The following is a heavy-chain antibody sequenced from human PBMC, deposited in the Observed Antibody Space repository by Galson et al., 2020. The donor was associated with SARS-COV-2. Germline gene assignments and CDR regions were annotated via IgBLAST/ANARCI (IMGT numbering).Heavy chain of an antibody. CDR3: ARHYGLISNYYYYYGMDV. V-gene: IGHV3-11*01. D-gene: IGHD2-21*01. J-gene: IGHJ6*02. Sequence: TGGSLRLSCAASGFTFSDFYMYWIRQVPGKGLECISHISNTGTTTYYADSAKGRFTISRDNAKNSLYLQMNSLSADDSAIYYCARHYGLISNYYYYYGMDVWGQGTTVTVSS. CDR1: GFTFSDFY. CDR2: ISNTGTTT.